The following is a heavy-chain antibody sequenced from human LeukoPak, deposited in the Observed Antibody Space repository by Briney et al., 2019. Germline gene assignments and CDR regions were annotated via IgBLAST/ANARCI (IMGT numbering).Heavy chain of an antibody. CDR3: AREVCIMVWGTSYYYSIHV. Sequence: SVKVSCKASGVALSSFAVSWGREAPGQGLEWMGGIIPIFGTANYAQKFQGRVTITADESTSTAYMELSSLRSKDTAVYYCAREVCIMVWGTSYYYSIHVWGQGTTVTVSS. J-gene: IGHJ6*02. CDR2: IIPIFGTA. V-gene: IGHV1-69*01. CDR1: GVALSSFA. D-gene: IGHD3-10*01.